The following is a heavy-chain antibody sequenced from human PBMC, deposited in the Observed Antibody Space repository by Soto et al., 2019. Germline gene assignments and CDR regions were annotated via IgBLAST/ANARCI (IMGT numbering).Heavy chain of an antibody. CDR2: IHSTGTR. V-gene: IGHV4-59*01. CDR1: GGSISSYY. J-gene: IGHJ4*02. CDR3: ARFGGTSKRYFDS. D-gene: IGHD1-26*01. Sequence: PSETLSLTCTVSGGSISSYYWSWIRQTPGKGPEWIGYIHSTGTRNYNPSLKSRVTISIDTSNNQFSLNLTSVTAADTAVFYCARFGGTSKRYFDSWGLGTLVTVSS.